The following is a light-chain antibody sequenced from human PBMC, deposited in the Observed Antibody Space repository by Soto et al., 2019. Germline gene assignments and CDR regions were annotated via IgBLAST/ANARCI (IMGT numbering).Light chain of an antibody. CDR1: SSDVGDYNY. Sequence: QSALTQPRSGSGSPGQSVTISCTGTSSDVGDYNYFSWYQQYPGKAPKLVIYDVSKRPSGVPDRFSGSKSGNTASLTISGLQAEDEADYYCCSFAGSYTFWVFGGGTKLTVL. CDR3: CSFAGSYTFWV. CDR2: DVS. V-gene: IGLV2-11*01. J-gene: IGLJ3*02.